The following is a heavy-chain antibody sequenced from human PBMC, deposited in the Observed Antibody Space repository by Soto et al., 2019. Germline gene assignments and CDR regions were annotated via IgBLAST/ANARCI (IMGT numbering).Heavy chain of an antibody. CDR2: IWYDGSNK. CDR3: ARDSRYSSGDPGSYYFDY. J-gene: IGHJ4*02. Sequence: QVQLVESGGGVVQPGRSLRLSCAASGFTFSSYGMHWVRQAPGKGLEWVAVIWYDGSNKYYADSVKGRFTTSRDNSKNTLYLQMNSLRAEDTAVYYCARDSRYSSGDPGSYYFDYWGQGTLVTVSS. CDR1: GFTFSSYG. D-gene: IGHD6-25*01. V-gene: IGHV3-33*01.